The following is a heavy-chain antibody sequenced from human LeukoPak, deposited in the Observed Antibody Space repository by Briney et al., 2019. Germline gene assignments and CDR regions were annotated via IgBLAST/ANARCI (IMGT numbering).Heavy chain of an antibody. D-gene: IGHD4-17*01. CDR3: ARGRKTTPDV. CDR1: GGSISSGGYS. V-gene: IGHV4-30-2*01. CDR2: IYHSGST. Sequence: SQTLSLTCAVSGGSISSGGYSWSWIRQPPGKGLEWIGYIYHSGSTYYNPSLKSRVTISVDRSKNQFSLKLSSVTAADTAVYYCARGRKTTPDVWGQGTTVTVSS. J-gene: IGHJ6*02.